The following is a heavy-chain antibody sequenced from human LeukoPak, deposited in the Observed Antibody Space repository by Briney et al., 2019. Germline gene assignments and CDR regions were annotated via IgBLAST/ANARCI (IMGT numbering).Heavy chain of an antibody. V-gene: IGHV3-66*01. CDR3: ARVLSTRKAFDI. D-gene: IGHD5-24*01. CDR2: IYSGGST. CDR1: GFTVSSNY. Sequence: GGSLRLSCAASGFTVSSNYMSGVRQAPGKGLEWVSVIYSGGSTYYADSVKGRFTISRDNSKNTLYLQMNSLRAEDTAVYYCARVLSTRKAFDIWGQGTMVTVSS. J-gene: IGHJ3*02.